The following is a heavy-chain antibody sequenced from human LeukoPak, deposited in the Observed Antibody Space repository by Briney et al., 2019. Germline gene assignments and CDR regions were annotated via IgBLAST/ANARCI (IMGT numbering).Heavy chain of an antibody. CDR2: IYYSGTT. CDR3: ARDVLAYCGGDCYSGYFYY. V-gene: IGHV4-59*01. Sequence: SETLSLTCTVSGGSISSYYWSWIRHPPGKGLEWIGYIYYSGTTKYNPSLKSRVTISVDTSRNQISLKLSSVTAADTAVYYCARDVLAYCGGDCYSGYFYYWGQGTLVTVSS. J-gene: IGHJ4*02. D-gene: IGHD2-21*02. CDR1: GGSISSYY.